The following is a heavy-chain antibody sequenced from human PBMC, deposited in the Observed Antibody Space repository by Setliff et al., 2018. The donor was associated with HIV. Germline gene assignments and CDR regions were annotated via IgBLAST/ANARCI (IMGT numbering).Heavy chain of an antibody. J-gene: IGHJ6*03. V-gene: IGHV4-59*08. D-gene: IGHD6-19*01. CDR1: GGSISSYY. Sequence: SETLSLTCTVSGGSISSYYWSWIRQPPGKGLEWIGYIYYSGSTNYNPSLKSRVTISVDTSKNQFSLKLSSVTAADTAMYYCARHHSSDPLRRWDSYYYMDVWGKGTTVTVSS. CDR2: IYYSGST. CDR3: ARHHSSDPLRRWDSYYYMDV.